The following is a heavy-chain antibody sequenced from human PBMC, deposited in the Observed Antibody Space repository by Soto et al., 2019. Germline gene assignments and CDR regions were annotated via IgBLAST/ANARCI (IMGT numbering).Heavy chain of an antibody. D-gene: IGHD3-22*01. CDR1: GGTFSSYA. CDR3: ARDPPSYYNSSGLGGP. Sequence: SVKVSCKASGGTFSSYAISWVRQAPGQGLEWMGGIIPIFGTANYAQKFQGRVTITADESTSTAYMELSSLRSEDTAVYYCARDPPSYYNSSGLGGPWGQGTLVTVSS. CDR2: IIPIFGTA. J-gene: IGHJ4*02. V-gene: IGHV1-69*13.